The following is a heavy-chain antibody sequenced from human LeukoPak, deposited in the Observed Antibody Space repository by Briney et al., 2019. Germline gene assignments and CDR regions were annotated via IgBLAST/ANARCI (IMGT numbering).Heavy chain of an antibody. Sequence: GGFLRLSCAASGFTFSSYAMSWVRQAPGKGLEWVSAISGSGGSTYYADSVKGRFTISRDNSKNTLYLQMNSLRAEDTAVYYCAKEGSIAAAGNPIFDYWGQGTLVTVSS. CDR2: ISGSGGST. CDR3: AKEGSIAAAGNPIFDY. V-gene: IGHV3-23*01. J-gene: IGHJ4*02. D-gene: IGHD6-13*01. CDR1: GFTFSSYA.